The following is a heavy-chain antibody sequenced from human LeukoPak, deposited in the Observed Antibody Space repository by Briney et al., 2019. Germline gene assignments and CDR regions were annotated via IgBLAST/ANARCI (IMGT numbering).Heavy chain of an antibody. V-gene: IGHV1-2*02. Sequence: ASVKVACKAFGDTFNDYHVHWVRQAPGLGAQGLEWMGWVTPSSGWRRYSQRFQGRVATTSDTSTSTVYMELTGLTSDDTAIYFCATIGVSGSYSDFAHWGQGTQVTVSS. J-gene: IGHJ4*02. D-gene: IGHD1-26*01. CDR2: VTPSSGWR. CDR1: GDTFNDYH. CDR3: ATIGVSGSYSDFAH.